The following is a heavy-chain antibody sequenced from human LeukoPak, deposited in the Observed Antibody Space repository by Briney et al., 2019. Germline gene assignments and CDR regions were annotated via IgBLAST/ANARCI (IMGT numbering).Heavy chain of an antibody. D-gene: IGHD3-22*01. CDR3: ARASSGYYYTFDY. V-gene: IGHV1-58*02. CDR1: GFTFTSSA. Sequence: SVKVSCKASGFTFTSSAMQWVRQARGQRLEWIGWIVVGSGNTNYAQKFQERVTITRDMSTSTAYMELSSLRSEDTAVYYCARASSGYYYTFDYWGQGTLVTVSS. CDR2: IVVGSGNT. J-gene: IGHJ4*02.